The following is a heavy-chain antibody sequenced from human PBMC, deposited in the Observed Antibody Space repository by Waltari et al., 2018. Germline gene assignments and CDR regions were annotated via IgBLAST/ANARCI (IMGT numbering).Heavy chain of an antibody. CDR2: ISSSSSYI. CDR1: GFTFSSYS. J-gene: IGHJ3*02. V-gene: IGHV3-21*04. D-gene: IGHD3-9*01. Sequence: EVQLVESGGDLVKPGGSLRLSCAASGFTFSSYSLNWVRQAPGKGLEWVSSISSSSSYIYYADSVKGRFTISRDNAKNSLYLQMNSLRAEDTAVYYCALDWGTVDAFDIWGQGTMVTVSS. CDR3: ALDWGTVDAFDI.